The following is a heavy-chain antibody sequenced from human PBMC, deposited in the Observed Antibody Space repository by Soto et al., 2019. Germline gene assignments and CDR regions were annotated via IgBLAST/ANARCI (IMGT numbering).Heavy chain of an antibody. J-gene: IGHJ5*02. CDR2: INSDGSST. V-gene: IGHV3-74*01. D-gene: IGHD6-19*01. Sequence: GGSLRLSCAASGFTFSSYWMHWVRQAPGKGLVWVSRINSDGSSTSYADSVKGRFTISRDNAKNTLYLQMNSLRAEDTAVYYCATEFVGYSSGWSGIDPWGQGTLVTVSS. CDR3: ATEFVGYSSGWSGIDP. CDR1: GFTFSSYW.